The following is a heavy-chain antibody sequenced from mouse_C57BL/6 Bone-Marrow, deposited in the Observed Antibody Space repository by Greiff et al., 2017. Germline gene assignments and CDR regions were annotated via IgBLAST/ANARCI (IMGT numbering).Heavy chain of an antibody. J-gene: IGHJ1*03. CDR3: ARKRWLLYFDV. D-gene: IGHD2-3*01. Sequence: QVQLKESGPGLVQPSQSLSITCTVSGFSLTSYGVHWVRQSPGKGLEWLGLIWSGGSTDYNAAFISRLSIIKDNSQSQDFFKMNSLQADDTAIYYCARKRWLLYFDVWGTGTTVTVSS. CDR2: IWSGGST. CDR1: GFSLTSYG. V-gene: IGHV2-2*01.